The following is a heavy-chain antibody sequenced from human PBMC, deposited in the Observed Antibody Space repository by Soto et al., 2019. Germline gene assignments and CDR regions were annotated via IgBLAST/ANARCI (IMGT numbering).Heavy chain of an antibody. CDR3: ARDIPRRDGYNPRSPILYYYYGMDA. V-gene: IGHV1-46*01. Sequence: ASVKVSCKASGYTFTSYYMHWVRQNHGQGLEWMGIINPSGGSTSYAQKFQGRVTMTRDTSTSTVYMELSSLRSEDTAVYYCARDIPRRDGYNPRSPILYYYYGMDAWGQGTTVTVSS. D-gene: IGHD5-12*01. CDR1: GYTFTSYY. CDR2: INPSGGST. J-gene: IGHJ6*02.